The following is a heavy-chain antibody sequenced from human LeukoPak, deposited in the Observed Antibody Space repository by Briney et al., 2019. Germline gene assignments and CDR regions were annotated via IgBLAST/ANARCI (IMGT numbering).Heavy chain of an antibody. D-gene: IGHD3-10*01. Sequence: SSETLSLTCTVSGGSISSSSYYWGWIRQPPGKGLEWIGSIYYSGSTYYNPSLKSRVTISVDTSKNQFSLKLSSVTAADTAVYYCARTFTQKGNYYFDYWGQGTLVTVSS. CDR2: IYYSGST. CDR1: GGSISSSSYY. CDR3: ARTFTQKGNYYFDY. V-gene: IGHV4-39*07. J-gene: IGHJ4*02.